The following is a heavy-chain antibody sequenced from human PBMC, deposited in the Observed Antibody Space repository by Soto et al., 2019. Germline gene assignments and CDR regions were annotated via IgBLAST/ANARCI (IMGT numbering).Heavy chain of an antibody. J-gene: IGHJ6*02. Sequence: QVQLVQSGAEVKKPGSSVKVSCKASGGTFSSYAISWVRQAPGQGLEWMGGIIPIFGTANYAQKFQGRVTITADESTSTAYMELSSLRSEYTAVYYCARESGTAVAARYYYYGMDVWGQGTTVTVSS. CDR1: GGTFSSYA. D-gene: IGHD6-19*01. CDR3: ARESGTAVAARYYYYGMDV. V-gene: IGHV1-69*01. CDR2: IIPIFGTA.